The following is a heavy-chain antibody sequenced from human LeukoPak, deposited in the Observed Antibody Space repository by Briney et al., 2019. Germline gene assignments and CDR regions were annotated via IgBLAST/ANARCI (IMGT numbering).Heavy chain of an antibody. V-gene: IGHV3-23*01. CDR3: AKESPYCHGTDCRIYYFDS. Sequence: GGSLRLSCAASGFTFRSYAMSWVRQAPGKGLEWVSAISKDADATYYAGSVKGRFTISRDNSKDTLSLQMNSLRAEDTAVYYCAKESPYCHGTDCRIYYFDSWGQGILVTVSS. D-gene: IGHD2-21*02. CDR1: GFTFRSYA. CDR2: ISKDADAT. J-gene: IGHJ4*02.